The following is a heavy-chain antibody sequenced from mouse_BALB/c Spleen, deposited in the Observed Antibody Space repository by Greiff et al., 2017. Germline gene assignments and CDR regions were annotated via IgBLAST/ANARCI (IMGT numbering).Heavy chain of an antibody. CDR1: GYSFTDYI. CDR2: INPYYGST. J-gene: IGHJ2*01. V-gene: IGHV1-39*01. CDR3: ARSKGTIWGDY. Sequence: EVQLQQTGPELVKPGASVKISCKASGYSFTDYIMLWVKQSHGKSLEWIGNINPYYGSTSYNLKFKGKATLTVDKSSSTAYMQLNSLTSEDSAVYYCARSKGTIWGDYWGQGTTLTVSS. D-gene: IGHD2-12*01.